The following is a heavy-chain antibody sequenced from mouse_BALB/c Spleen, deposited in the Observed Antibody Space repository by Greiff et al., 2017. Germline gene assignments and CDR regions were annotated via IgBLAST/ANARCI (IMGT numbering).Heavy chain of an antibody. CDR3: ARPYYYGSSYPFAY. CDR2: ISSGGGST. D-gene: IGHD1-1*01. CDR1: GFAFSSYD. J-gene: IGHJ3*01. Sequence: GKLVESGGGLVKPGGSLKLSCAASGFAFSSYDMSWVRQTPEKRLEWVAYISSGGGSTYYPDTVKGRFTISRDNAKNTLYLQMSSLKSEDTAMYYCARPYYYGSSYPFAYWGQGTLVTVSA. V-gene: IGHV5-12-1*01.